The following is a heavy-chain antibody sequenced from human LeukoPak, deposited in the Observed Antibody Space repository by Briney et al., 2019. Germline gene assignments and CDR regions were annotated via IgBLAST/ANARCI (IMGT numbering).Heavy chain of an antibody. V-gene: IGHV3-30*03. CDR2: ISYDGSNK. CDR3: TRDMGGTYFDY. J-gene: IGHJ4*02. D-gene: IGHD1-26*01. CDR1: GFTISNYD. Sequence: GGSLRLSCAASGFTISNYDMHWVRQAPGKGLEWVALISYDGSNKYYADSVKGRFTISRDNSKNTLYLQMSSLRAEDTAVYYCTRDMGGTYFDYWGQGTLVTVSS.